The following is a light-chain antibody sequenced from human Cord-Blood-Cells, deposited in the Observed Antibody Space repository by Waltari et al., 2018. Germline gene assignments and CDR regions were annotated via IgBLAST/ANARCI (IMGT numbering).Light chain of an antibody. CDR2: DAS. CDR1: QSVSSY. Sequence: EIVLTQSPATLSLSPGDSATLSCRASQSVSSYLAWYQQKPGQAPRLLIYDASNRATGITARFSGSGSGTDFTLTISSLEPEDFAVYYCQQRSNWPLTFGQGTKVEIK. J-gene: IGKJ1*01. CDR3: QQRSNWPLT. V-gene: IGKV3-11*01.